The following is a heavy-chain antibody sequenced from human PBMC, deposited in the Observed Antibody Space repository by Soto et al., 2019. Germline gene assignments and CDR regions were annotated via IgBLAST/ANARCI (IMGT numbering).Heavy chain of an antibody. V-gene: IGHV3-30*04. D-gene: IGHD3-16*01. J-gene: IGHJ3*02. CDR1: GFTFSNYA. Sequence: QVQLVESGGGVVQPGRSLRLSCAASGFTFSNYAMHWVRQAPGKGLEWVAVISSDESNEDYADSMKGRFTISRDNSKNTLYLQMNSLRAEDTAVYYCARGLIKLEGGAFDIWGQGTMVTVSS. CDR2: ISSDESNE. CDR3: ARGLIKLEGGAFDI.